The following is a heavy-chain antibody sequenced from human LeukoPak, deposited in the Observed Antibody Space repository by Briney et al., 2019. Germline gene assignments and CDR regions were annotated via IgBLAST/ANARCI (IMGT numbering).Heavy chain of an antibody. D-gene: IGHD6-6*01. Sequence: SETLSLTCAVYGGSFSGYYWGWIRQPPGKGLEWIGSIYHSGSTYYNPSLKSRVTISVDTSKNQFSLKLSSVTAADTAVYYCARRGIAARRGTSYYYYYYMDVWGKGTTVTVSS. CDR1: GGSFSGYY. CDR3: ARRGIAARRGTSYYYYYYMDV. CDR2: IYHSGST. J-gene: IGHJ6*03. V-gene: IGHV4-38-2*01.